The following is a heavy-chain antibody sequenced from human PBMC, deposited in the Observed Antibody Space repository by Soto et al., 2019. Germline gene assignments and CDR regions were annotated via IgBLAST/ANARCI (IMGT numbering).Heavy chain of an antibody. J-gene: IGHJ4*02. Sequence: QVQLVESGGGVVQPGRSLRLSCVASGFTLSSYGMHWVRQAPGKGLEWVAIISYDGSNTYYADSVKGRFTISRDNSKNTLYLQMNRLRAEDTSVYYCAKEGGLSGSYYISSSYYFDYWGQGTLVTVSS. CDR2: ISYDGSNT. D-gene: IGHD1-26*01. CDR3: AKEGGLSGSYYISSSYYFDY. V-gene: IGHV3-30*18. CDR1: GFTLSSYG.